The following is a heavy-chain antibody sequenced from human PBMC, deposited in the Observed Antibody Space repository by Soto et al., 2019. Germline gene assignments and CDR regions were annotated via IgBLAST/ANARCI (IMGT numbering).Heavy chain of an antibody. CDR1: GFTFSSYS. D-gene: IGHD2-15*01. V-gene: IGHV3-21*01. Sequence: PGGSLRLSCAASGFTFSSYSMNWVRQAPGKGLEWVSSISSSSSYIYYADSVKGRFTISRDNAKNSLYLQMNSLRAEDTAVYYCARVLSGQGYYYYGMDVWGQGTTVTVSS. CDR2: ISSSSSYI. J-gene: IGHJ6*02. CDR3: ARVLSGQGYYYYGMDV.